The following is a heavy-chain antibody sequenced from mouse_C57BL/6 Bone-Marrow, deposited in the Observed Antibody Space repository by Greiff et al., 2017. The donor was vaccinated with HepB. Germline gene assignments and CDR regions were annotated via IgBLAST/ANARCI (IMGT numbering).Heavy chain of an antibody. CDR1: GFTFSDYY. Sequence: EVQVVESGGGLVQPGGSLKLSCAASGFTFSDYYMYWVRQTPEKRLEWVAYISTGGGSTYYPDTVKGRFTISRDNAKNTLYLQMSRLKSEDTAMYYGARQIYYGNYDAMDYWGQGTSVTVSS. CDR3: ARQIYYGNYDAMDY. CDR2: ISTGGGST. D-gene: IGHD2-1*01. V-gene: IGHV5-12*01. J-gene: IGHJ4*01.